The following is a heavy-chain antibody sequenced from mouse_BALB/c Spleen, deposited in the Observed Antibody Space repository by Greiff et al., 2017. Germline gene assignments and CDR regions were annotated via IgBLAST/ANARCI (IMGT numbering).Heavy chain of an antibody. V-gene: IGHV1-77*01. Sequence: QVQLQQSGAELARPGASVKLSCKASGYTFTDYYINWVKQRTGQGLEWIGEIYPGSGNTYYNEKFKGKATLTADKSSSTAYMQLSSLTSEDSAVYFCARTGYEYGGDYWGQGTSVTVSS. CDR3: ARTGYEYGGDY. CDR2: IYPGSGNT. D-gene: IGHD2-4*01. J-gene: IGHJ4*01. CDR1: GYTFTDYY.